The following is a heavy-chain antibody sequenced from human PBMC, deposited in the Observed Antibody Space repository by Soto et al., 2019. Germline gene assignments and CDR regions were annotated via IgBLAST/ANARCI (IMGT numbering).Heavy chain of an antibody. CDR2: ISYDGSNK. D-gene: IGHD3-22*01. V-gene: IGHV3-30-3*01. CDR3: ARPPYYYDSSGYYVDGMDV. J-gene: IGHJ6*02. CDR1: GFTFSSYA. Sequence: GGSLRLSCAASGFTFSSYAMHWVRQAPGKGLEWVAVISYDGSNKYYADSVKGRFTISRDNSKNTLYLQMNSLRAEDTAVYHCARPPYYYDSSGYYVDGMDVWGQGTTVTVSS.